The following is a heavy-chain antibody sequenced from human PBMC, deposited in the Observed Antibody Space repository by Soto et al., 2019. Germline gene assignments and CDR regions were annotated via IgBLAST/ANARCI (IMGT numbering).Heavy chain of an antibody. CDR3: ARGRGVVQDGMDV. Sequence: QLQLQESGPGLVKPSETLSLTCTVSGGSIRSSSSYWDWIRQPPGKGLEWIGSIYYSGSTYYNPSLKSRVIISMDKSKNQFSLNVSPVTAADTAVYYCARGRGVVQDGMDVWGQGTTVIVSS. CDR1: GGSIRSSSSY. J-gene: IGHJ6*02. V-gene: IGHV4-39*01. D-gene: IGHD3-3*01. CDR2: IYYSGST.